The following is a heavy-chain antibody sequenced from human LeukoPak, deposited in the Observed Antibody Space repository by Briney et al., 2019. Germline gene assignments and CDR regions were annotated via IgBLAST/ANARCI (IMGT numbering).Heavy chain of an antibody. CDR2: IIPIFGTA. V-gene: IGHV1-69*05. Sequence: SVKVSCKASGGTFSSYAISWVRQAPGQGLEWMGRIIPIFGTANYAQKFQGRVTITTDESTSTAYMELSSLRSEDTAVYYCASGPYYDFWSGYLRYWGQGTLVTVSS. J-gene: IGHJ4*02. CDR3: ASGPYYDFWSGYLRY. CDR1: GGTFSSYA. D-gene: IGHD3-3*01.